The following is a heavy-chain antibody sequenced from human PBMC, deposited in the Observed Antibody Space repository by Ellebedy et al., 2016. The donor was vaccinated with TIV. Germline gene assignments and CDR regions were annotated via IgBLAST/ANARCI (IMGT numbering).Heavy chain of an antibody. V-gene: IGHV1-46*01. CDR2: INPSGGST. CDR1: GYTFTRYY. J-gene: IGHJ5*02. CDR3: AREGGYSGSYLGSWFDP. D-gene: IGHD1-26*01. Sequence: ASVKVSCKASGYTFTRYYIHWVRQAPGQGLEWMGIINPSGGSTSYAQKFQGRVTMTRDTSTSTVYMELSSLRSEDTAVYYCAREGGYSGSYLGSWFDPWGQGTLVTVSS.